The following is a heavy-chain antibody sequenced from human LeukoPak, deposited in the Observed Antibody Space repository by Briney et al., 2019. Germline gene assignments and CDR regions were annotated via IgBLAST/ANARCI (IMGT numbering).Heavy chain of an antibody. V-gene: IGHV1-2*02. Sequence: ASVKVSCTASGYTFTGYYMHWVRQAPGQGLEWMGWINPNSGGTNYAQKFQGRVTMTRDTSISTAYMELSRLRSDDTAVYYCARVAVIPTYYFDYWGQGTLVTVSS. CDR1: GYTFTGYY. J-gene: IGHJ4*02. CDR3: ARVAVIPTYYFDY. CDR2: INPNSGGT. D-gene: IGHD3-16*02.